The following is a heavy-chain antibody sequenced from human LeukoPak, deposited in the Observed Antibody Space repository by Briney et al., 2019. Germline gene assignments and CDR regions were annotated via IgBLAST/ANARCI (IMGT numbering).Heavy chain of an antibody. V-gene: IGHV3-33*01. D-gene: IGHD3-10*01. J-gene: IGHJ4*02. CDR2: IWYDGSNK. Sequence: AGGSLRLSCAASGFTFSSYGMHWVRQAPGKGLEWVAVIWYDGSNKYYADSVKGRFTISRDNSKKTLYLQMNSLRAEDTAVYYCARDRITMVRGVDYYFDYWGQGTLVTVSS. CDR3: ARDRITMVRGVDYYFDY. CDR1: GFTFSSYG.